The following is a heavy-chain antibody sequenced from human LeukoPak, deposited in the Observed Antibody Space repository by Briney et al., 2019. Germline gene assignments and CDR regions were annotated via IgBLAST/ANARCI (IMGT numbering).Heavy chain of an antibody. D-gene: IGHD6-19*01. V-gene: IGHV3-53*01. J-gene: IGHJ3*01. CDR1: GFTFGEDT. CDR3: ARGGTVAGPHPGV. CDR2: IYSGGST. Sequence: PGQSLRLSCTPSGFTFGEDTMSWFRQAPGKGLEWVSVIYSGGSTYYADSVKGRFTISRDNSKNTLYLQMNSLRAEDTAVYYCARGGTVAGPHPGVWGQGTMVTVSS.